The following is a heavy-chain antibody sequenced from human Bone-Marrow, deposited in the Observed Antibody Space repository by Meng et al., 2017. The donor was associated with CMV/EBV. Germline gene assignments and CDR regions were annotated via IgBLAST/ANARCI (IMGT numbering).Heavy chain of an antibody. V-gene: IGHV3-9*01. CDR3: VSGYNSGWYSN. Sequence: SLKISCAASGFTFDDYAMHWVRQVPGKGLEWVSGITWSGGSIAYADSVRGRFTISRDNTKRSLYLQMNSLRAEDTALYYCVSGYNSGWYSNWGQGILVTVSS. D-gene: IGHD6-19*01. CDR2: ITWSGGSI. J-gene: IGHJ4*02. CDR1: GFTFDDYA.